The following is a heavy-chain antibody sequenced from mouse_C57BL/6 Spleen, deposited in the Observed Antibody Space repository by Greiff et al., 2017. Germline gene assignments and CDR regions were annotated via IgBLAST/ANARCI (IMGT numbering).Heavy chain of an antibody. CDR3: ERLTGTGAMDY. CDR2: ISSGGSYT. V-gene: IGHV5-6*01. CDR1: GFTFSSYG. J-gene: IGHJ4*01. D-gene: IGHD4-1*01. Sequence: EVKVVESGGDLVKPGGSLKLSCAASGFTFSSYGMSWVRQTPDKRLEWVATISSGGSYTYYPDSVKGRFTISRDNAKNTLYLQMSSLKSEDTAMYYCERLTGTGAMDYWGQGTSVTVSS.